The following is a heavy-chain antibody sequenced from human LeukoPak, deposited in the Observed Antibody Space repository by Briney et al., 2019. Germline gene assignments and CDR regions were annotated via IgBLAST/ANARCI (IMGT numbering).Heavy chain of an antibody. CDR3: ARWGGGDYVWGSYRKGDYYYMDV. J-gene: IGHJ6*03. V-gene: IGHV1-69*13. CDR2: IIPIFGTA. CDR1: GGTFSSYA. Sequence: SVKVSCKASGGTFSSYAISWVRQAPGQGLECIGGIIPIFGTASYAQKFQGRVTITADESTSTAYMELSSLRSEDTAVYYCARWGGGDYVWGSYRKGDYYYMDVWGKGTTVTVSS. D-gene: IGHD3-16*02.